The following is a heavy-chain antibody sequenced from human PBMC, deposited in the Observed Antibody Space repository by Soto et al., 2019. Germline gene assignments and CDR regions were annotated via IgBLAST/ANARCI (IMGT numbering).Heavy chain of an antibody. D-gene: IGHD3-22*01. CDR3: ARGTDFDSSGYSPGGFDP. V-gene: IGHV1-3*01. Sequence: ASVKVSCKASGYTFISYTMHWVRLAPGQRLEWMGWINDGHNKTKYSQKFQGRVTITGDTSASTAHMELSSLRSEDTAVYYCARGTDFDSSGYSPGGFDPWGQGTLVTVSS. CDR1: GYTFISYT. CDR2: INDGHNKT. J-gene: IGHJ5*02.